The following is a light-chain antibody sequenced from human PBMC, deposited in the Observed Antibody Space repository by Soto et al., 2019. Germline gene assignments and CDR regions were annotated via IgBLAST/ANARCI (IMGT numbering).Light chain of an antibody. V-gene: IGKV1-5*03. CDR2: KAS. CDR1: QSISSW. CDR3: QQYNSYS. J-gene: IGKJ2*01. Sequence: DIQMSQSPTTLSASVVDRLTITCRASQSISSWLAWYQQKPGKAPKLLIYKASSLESGVPSRFSGSGSGTEFTLTISSLQPDDFATYYCQQYNSYSFGQGTKVDIK.